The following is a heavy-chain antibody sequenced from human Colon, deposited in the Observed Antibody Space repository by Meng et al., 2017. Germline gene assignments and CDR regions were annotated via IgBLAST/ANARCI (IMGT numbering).Heavy chain of an antibody. Sequence: QVQLVTSGGGVVLPGGSRRLSCAASGFTLSNYAMHWVRQAPGKGLEWVAFIVYDGSHQNYADSVKGRFTISKDNSNNTLYLQMNSLRAGDTAVYFCARDSDNTGRHWYFDLWGRGTLVTVSS. D-gene: IGHD1-1*01. CDR3: ARDSDNTGRHWYFDL. CDR1: GFTLSNYA. CDR2: IVYDGSHQ. V-gene: IGHV3-30*02. J-gene: IGHJ2*01.